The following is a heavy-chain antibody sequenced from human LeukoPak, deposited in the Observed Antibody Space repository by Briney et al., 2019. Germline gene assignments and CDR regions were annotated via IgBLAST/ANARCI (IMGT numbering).Heavy chain of an antibody. CDR1: GFTFNSYS. J-gene: IGHJ4*02. Sequence: GGSLRLSCAASGFTFNSYSMDWVRQAPGKGLEWISYISSGSSTINYADSVRGRFTISRDNAKNSLYLQMNSLRAEDTAVYYCARHLGGNYDYRSPQGYWGQGTPVTVSS. D-gene: IGHD4-11*01. V-gene: IGHV3-48*01. CDR2: ISSGSSTI. CDR3: ARHLGGNYDYRSPQGY.